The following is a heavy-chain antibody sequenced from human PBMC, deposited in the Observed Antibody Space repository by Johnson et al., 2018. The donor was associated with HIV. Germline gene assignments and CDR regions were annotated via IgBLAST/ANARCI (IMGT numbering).Heavy chain of an antibody. Sequence: VQLVESGGNFAKPGGSLSPSCSASSFTSSSDWLSWLRQAPGNVLEWVANIQQDRGEKYYVDSVKFRFTISRDNAKNSLYMQMNSLRAEDTAVYYCARDNPSRMAAAFDIWGQVTMVTVSS. V-gene: IGHV3-7*01. CDR1: SFTSSSDW. J-gene: IGHJ3*02. CDR3: ARDNPSRMAAAFDI. D-gene: IGHD1-14*01. CDR2: IQQDRGEK.